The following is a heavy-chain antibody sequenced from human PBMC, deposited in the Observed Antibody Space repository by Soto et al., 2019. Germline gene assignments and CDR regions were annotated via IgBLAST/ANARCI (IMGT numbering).Heavy chain of an antibody. CDR1: GGSFSGYY. V-gene: IGHV4-34*01. D-gene: IGHD2-15*01. Sequence: PSETLSLTXAVYGGSFSGYYWSWIRQPPGKGLEWIGEINHSGSTNYNPSLKSRVTISVDTSKNQFPLKLSSVTAADTVVYYCARSLAYCSGGSCYSSYYYYMDVWGKGTTVTVSS. CDR3: ARSLAYCSGGSCYSSYYYYMDV. CDR2: INHSGST. J-gene: IGHJ6*03.